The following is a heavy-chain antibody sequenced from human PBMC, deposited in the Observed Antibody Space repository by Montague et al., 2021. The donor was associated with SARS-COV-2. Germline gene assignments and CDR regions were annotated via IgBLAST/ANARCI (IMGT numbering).Heavy chain of an antibody. J-gene: IGHJ6*02. Sequence: SETLSLTCTVSGGSFSSYYWTWIWQPPGKGLESIGYIYHNGSTKYNPSLKSRVTISVDTSKNQFSLKLSSVSVADTAVYYCARGGGNSADYYNYTMDVWGQGTTVTVFS. CDR1: GGSFSSYY. D-gene: IGHD4-23*01. V-gene: IGHV4-59*01. CDR3: ARGGGNSADYYNYTMDV. CDR2: IYHNGST.